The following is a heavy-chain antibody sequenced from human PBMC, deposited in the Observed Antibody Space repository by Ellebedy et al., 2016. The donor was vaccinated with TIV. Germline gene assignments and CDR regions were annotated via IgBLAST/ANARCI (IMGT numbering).Heavy chain of an antibody. V-gene: IGHV3-66*01. CDR2: IYSGDKT. J-gene: IGHJ6*02. CDR3: ARARNAPHNYGSGAGYYYGLDV. Sequence: PGGSLRLSCAVTGFTVSSNYMSWVRQAPGKGPEWVSVIYSGDKTSYADSVKGRFTISRDKSKNTLYLQMSSLRVEDTAVYYCARARNAPHNYGSGAGYYYGLDVWGQGTTVTVSS. D-gene: IGHD3-10*01. CDR1: GFTVSSNY.